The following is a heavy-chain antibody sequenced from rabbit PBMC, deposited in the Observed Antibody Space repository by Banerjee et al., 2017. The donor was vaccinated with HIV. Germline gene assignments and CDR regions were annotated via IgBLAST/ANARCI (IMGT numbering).Heavy chain of an antibody. Sequence: QLVESGGGLVKPGASLTLTCKASGFSATFKDVMCWVRQAPGKGLEWIACINTITGTAVYATWAKGRFTISKTSSTTVALQMTSLTAADTAIYFCARDLPDIIGWNFDFWGPGTLVT. CDR3: ARDLPDIIGWNFDF. CDR2: INTITGTA. V-gene: IGHV1S45*01. CDR1: GFSATFKDV. J-gene: IGHJ6*01. D-gene: IGHD1-1*01.